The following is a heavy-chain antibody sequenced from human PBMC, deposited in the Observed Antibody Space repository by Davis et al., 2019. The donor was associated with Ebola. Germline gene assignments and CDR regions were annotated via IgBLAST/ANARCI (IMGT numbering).Heavy chain of an antibody. Sequence: GGSLRLSCAASGFTFSSYAMSWVRQAAGKGLEWVSAISGSGGSTYYADSVKGRFTIPRDNSKNTLYLQMNSLRAEDTAVYYCAKDLRGVGAAPFDYWGQGTLVTVSS. D-gene: IGHD1-26*01. CDR2: ISGSGGST. V-gene: IGHV3-23*01. J-gene: IGHJ4*02. CDR1: GFTFSSYA. CDR3: AKDLRGVGAAPFDY.